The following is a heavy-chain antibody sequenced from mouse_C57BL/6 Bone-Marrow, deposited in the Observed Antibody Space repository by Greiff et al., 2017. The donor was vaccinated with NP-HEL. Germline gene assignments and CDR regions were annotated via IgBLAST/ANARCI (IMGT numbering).Heavy chain of an antibody. Sequence: QVQLQQSGAELVKPGASVKISCKASGYAFSSYWMNWVKQRPGKGLEWIGQIYPGDGDTNYNGKFKGKATLTADKSSSTAYMQLSSLTSEDSAVYFCARTDSSGYLVAYWGQGTLVTVSA. J-gene: IGHJ3*01. D-gene: IGHD3-2*02. CDR3: ARTDSSGYLVAY. V-gene: IGHV1-80*01. CDR1: GYAFSSYW. CDR2: IYPGDGDT.